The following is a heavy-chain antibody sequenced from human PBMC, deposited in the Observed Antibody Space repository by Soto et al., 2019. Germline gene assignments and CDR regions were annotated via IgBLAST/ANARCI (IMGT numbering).Heavy chain of an antibody. Sequence: SQTLSLTCAISGDSVSSNSAAWNWIRRSPSRGLEWLGRTYYRSKWYNDYAVSVKSRLTINPDTSKNQFSLQLNSVTPEDTAVYYCAKELGGLLRFLVGYYYGMDVWGQGTTVTVSS. D-gene: IGHD3-3*01. J-gene: IGHJ6*02. CDR1: GDSVSSNSAA. CDR3: AKELGGLLRFLVGYYYGMDV. V-gene: IGHV6-1*01. CDR2: TYYRSKWYN.